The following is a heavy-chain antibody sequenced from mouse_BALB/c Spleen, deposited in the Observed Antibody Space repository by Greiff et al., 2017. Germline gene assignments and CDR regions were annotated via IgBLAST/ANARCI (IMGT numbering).Heavy chain of an antibody. CDR2: ISSGGGST. D-gene: IGHD2-3*01. CDR1: GFAFSSYD. J-gene: IGHJ3*01. Sequence: EVKLVESGGGLVKPGGSLKLSCAASGFAFSSYDMSWVRQTPEKRLEWVAYISSGGGSTYYPDTVKGRFTISRDNAKNTLYLQMSSLKSEDTAMYYCARQRWGAYWGQGTLVTVSA. V-gene: IGHV5-12-1*01. CDR3: ARQRWGAY.